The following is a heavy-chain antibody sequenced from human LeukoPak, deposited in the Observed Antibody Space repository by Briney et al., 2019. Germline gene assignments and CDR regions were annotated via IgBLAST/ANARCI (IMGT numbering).Heavy chain of an antibody. V-gene: IGHV4-59*01. Sequence: SETLSLTCTVSGGSISSYYWSWIRQPPGKGLEWMGYIYYSGSTNYNHSLKSRVTISVDTSKNQFSLKLSSVTAADTAVYYCAREVDCSGGSCYHFDYWGQGTLVTVSS. J-gene: IGHJ4*02. CDR3: AREVDCSGGSCYHFDY. CDR1: GGSISSYY. D-gene: IGHD2-15*01. CDR2: IYYSGST.